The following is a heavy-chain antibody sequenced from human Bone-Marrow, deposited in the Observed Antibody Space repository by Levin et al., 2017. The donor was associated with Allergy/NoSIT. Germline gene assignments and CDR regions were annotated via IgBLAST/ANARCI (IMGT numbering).Heavy chain of an antibody. V-gene: IGHV3-7*01. CDR2: IKHDGSDK. D-gene: IGHD6-19*01. J-gene: IGHJ3*01. CDR1: GFTFTTYW. CDR3: ARVGRAGVAGNAFDF. Sequence: GESLKISCAASGFTFTTYWMTWVRQAPGKGLDWVAHIKHDGSDKYYVDSVKGRFIISRDNAKNLLYLQMNSLRAEDTAVYYCARVGRAGVAGNAFDFWGRGTIVTVSS.